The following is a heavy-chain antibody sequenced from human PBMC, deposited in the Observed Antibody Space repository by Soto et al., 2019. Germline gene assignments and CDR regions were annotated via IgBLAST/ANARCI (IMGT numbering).Heavy chain of an antibody. D-gene: IGHD1-1*01. CDR3: AHSSGRKGPFDY. Sequence: SCPTLVNPTETLTLTCTFSGFSLTTSGVTXGWIRQPPGKALEWLALIYWNNDQRYSPSLKSRLTITKDTSRNQVVLTMTNMDPVDTATYFCAHSSGRKGPFDYWGQGTLVTVSS. J-gene: IGHJ4*02. CDR2: IYWNNDQ. CDR1: GFSLTTSGVT. V-gene: IGHV2-5*01.